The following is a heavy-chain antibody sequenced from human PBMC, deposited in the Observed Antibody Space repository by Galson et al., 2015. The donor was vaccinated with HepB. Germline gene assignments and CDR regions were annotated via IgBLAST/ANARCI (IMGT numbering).Heavy chain of an antibody. Sequence: SLRLSCAASGFTFINYAMNWVRQAPGKGLEWVSGISGSGGRTYYADSVKGRFTISRDNSKNTLYLQMSSLRAEDTALYYCAKDEVWDYMTTAYFYYYYMDVWGKGTTVTVSS. CDR2: ISGSGGRT. CDR3: AKDEVWDYMTTAYFYYYYMDV. CDR1: GFTFINYA. J-gene: IGHJ6*03. V-gene: IGHV3-23*01. D-gene: IGHD4-11*01.